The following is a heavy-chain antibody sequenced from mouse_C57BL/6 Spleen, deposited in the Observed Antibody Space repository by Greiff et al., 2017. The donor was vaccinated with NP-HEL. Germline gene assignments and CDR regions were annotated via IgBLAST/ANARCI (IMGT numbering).Heavy chain of an antibody. CDR2: IDPETGGT. V-gene: IGHV1-15*01. J-gene: IGHJ3*01. Sequence: VQLKQSGAELVRPGASVTLSCKASGYTFTDYEMHWVKQTPVHGLEWIGAIDPETGGTAYNQKFKGKAILTADKSSSTAYMELRSLTSEDSAVYYCTIGNYAGFAYCGQGTLVTVSA. CDR1: GYTFTDYE. D-gene: IGHD2-1*01. CDR3: TIGNYAGFAY.